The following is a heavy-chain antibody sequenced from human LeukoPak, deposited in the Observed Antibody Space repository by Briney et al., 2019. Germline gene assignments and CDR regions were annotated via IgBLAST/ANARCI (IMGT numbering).Heavy chain of an antibody. CDR2: INHSGST. J-gene: IGHJ4*02. Sequence: PSETLSLTCAVYGGSFSGYYWSWIRQPPGKGLEWIGEINHSGSTNYNPSLKSRVTISVDTSKNQFSLKLSSVTAADTAVYYCARRLYSSSWYFDYWGQGTLVTVSS. CDR1: GGSFSGYY. CDR3: ARRLYSSSWYFDY. V-gene: IGHV4-34*01. D-gene: IGHD6-13*01.